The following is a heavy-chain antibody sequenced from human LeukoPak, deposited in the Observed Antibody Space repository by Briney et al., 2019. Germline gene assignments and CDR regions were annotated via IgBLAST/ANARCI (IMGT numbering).Heavy chain of an antibody. J-gene: IGHJ4*02. Sequence: GGSLRLSCAASGFTFSDYNMRWIRQAPGKGLEWVANIKQDGSERYYVDSVKGRFTISRDNAKNSLYLQMNSLRAEDTAVYYCARTPPQSMATMYYFDYWGQGTLVTVSS. CDR2: IKQDGSER. V-gene: IGHV3-7*01. D-gene: IGHD5-24*01. CDR3: ARTPPQSMATMYYFDY. CDR1: GFTFSDYN.